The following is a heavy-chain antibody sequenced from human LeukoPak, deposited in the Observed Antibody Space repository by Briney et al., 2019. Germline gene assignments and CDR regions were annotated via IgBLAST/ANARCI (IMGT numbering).Heavy chain of an antibody. V-gene: IGHV4-34*01. CDR2: IDQDGST. Sequence: PSETLSLTCIVYGGSFSNYYWSWLRQPPGKGLEWIGEIDQDGSTSYNPSLKSRVSISVDTSKNQFSLKLTSVTAADTAVYYCARGPILAGHYPTYYYGMDVWGQGTTVTVSS. D-gene: IGHD3-9*01. J-gene: IGHJ6*02. CDR1: GGSFSNYY. CDR3: ARGPILAGHYPTYYYGMDV.